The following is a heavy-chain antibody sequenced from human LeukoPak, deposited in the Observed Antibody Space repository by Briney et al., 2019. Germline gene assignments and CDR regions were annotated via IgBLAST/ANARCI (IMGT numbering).Heavy chain of an antibody. D-gene: IGHD2-15*01. Sequence: PGGSLRLSCAASGFTFSSYAMSWVRQAPGKGLEWVSAIGGSGGSTYYADSVKGRFTISRDNSKNTLYPQMNSLRAEDTAVYYCAKRPSENLYCSGGSCLLGLFWGQGTLVTVSS. CDR2: IGGSGGST. CDR1: GFTFSSYA. CDR3: AKRPSENLYCSGGSCLLGLF. V-gene: IGHV3-23*01. J-gene: IGHJ4*02.